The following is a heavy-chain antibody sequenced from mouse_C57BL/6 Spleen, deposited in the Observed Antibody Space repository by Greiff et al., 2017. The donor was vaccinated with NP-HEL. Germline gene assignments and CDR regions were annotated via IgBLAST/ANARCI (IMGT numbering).Heavy chain of an antibody. Sequence: QVQLQQPGAELVMPGASVKLSCKASGYTFTSYWMHWVKQRPGQGLEWIGEIDPSDSYTNYNQKFKGKSTLTVDKSSSTAYMQLSSLTSEDSAVYYCARGREGYFDVWGTRTTVTVSS. CDR1: GYTFTSYW. CDR2: IDPSDSYT. CDR3: ARGREGYFDV. J-gene: IGHJ1*03. V-gene: IGHV1-69*01.